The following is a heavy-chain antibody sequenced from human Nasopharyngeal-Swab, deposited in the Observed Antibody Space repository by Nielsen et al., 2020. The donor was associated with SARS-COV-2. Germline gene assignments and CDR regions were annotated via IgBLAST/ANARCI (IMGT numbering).Heavy chain of an antibody. V-gene: IGHV4-31*03. J-gene: IGHJ5*02. CDR1: GGSISSGGYY. D-gene: IGHD6-13*01. CDR3: ARDRTAAPGIWFDP. Sequence: LRPSCTVSGGSISSGGYYWSWIRQHPGKGLEWIGYIYYSGSTYYNPSLKSRVTISVDTSKNQFSLKLSSVTAADTAVYYCARDRTAAPGIWFDPWGQGTLVTVSS. CDR2: IYYSGST.